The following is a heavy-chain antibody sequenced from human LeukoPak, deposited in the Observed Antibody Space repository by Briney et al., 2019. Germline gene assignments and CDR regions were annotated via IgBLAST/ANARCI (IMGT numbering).Heavy chain of an antibody. D-gene: IGHD5-12*01. CDR2: IYYNENT. CDR1: GDSITSYY. J-gene: IGHJ5*02. CDR3: ARGPLYSGYDP. Sequence: SETLSLTCTVSGDSITSYYWSWIRQPPGKGLEWIGYIYYNENTNYNPSLQSRVTISVDTSKTHFSLKLSSVTAADTAVYYCARGPLYSGYDPWGLGTLVTVSS. V-gene: IGHV4-59*01.